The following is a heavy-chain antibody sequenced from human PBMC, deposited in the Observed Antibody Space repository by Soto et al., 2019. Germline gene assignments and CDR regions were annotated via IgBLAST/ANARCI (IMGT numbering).Heavy chain of an antibody. CDR1: GFTFDDYA. CDR2: ISWNSGSI. J-gene: IGHJ3*02. Sequence: GGSLRLSCAASGFTFDDYAMHWVRQAPGKGLEWVSGISWNSGSIGYADSVKGRFTISRDNAKNSLYLQMNSLRAEDTALYYCAKGNYDILTGYYFPDAFDIWGQGTMVTVS. D-gene: IGHD3-9*01. CDR3: AKGNYDILTGYYFPDAFDI. V-gene: IGHV3-9*01.